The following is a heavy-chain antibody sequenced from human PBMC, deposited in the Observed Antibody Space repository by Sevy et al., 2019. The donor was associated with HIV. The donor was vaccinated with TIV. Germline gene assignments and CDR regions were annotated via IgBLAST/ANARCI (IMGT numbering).Heavy chain of an antibody. V-gene: IGHV1-69*13. CDR3: ARSISWYASFDS. Sequence: ASVKVSCKASGRTFSNYALSWVRQAPGQGLEWMGGIIPMFGRAKYVQKFQGRVTITADESTSTAYMELSSLRSEDTAVYFCARSISWYASFDSWGQGTLVTVSS. J-gene: IGHJ4*02. CDR1: GRTFSNYA. CDR2: IIPMFGRA. D-gene: IGHD6-13*01.